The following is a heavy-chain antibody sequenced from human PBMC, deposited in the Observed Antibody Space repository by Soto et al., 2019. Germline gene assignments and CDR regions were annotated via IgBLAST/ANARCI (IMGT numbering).Heavy chain of an antibody. J-gene: IGHJ4*02. V-gene: IGHV1-8*01. D-gene: IGHD2-15*01. CDR3: ARVPYCGGGSCPYYCDC. CDR1: GYTFTSYD. Sequence: ASVKVSCKASGYTFTSYDINWVRQATGQGLEWMGWMNPNSGNTGYAQKFQGRVTMTRNTSISTAYMELSSLRSEDTAVYYCARVPYCGGGSCPYYCDCWGQGTLVTVSS. CDR2: MNPNSGNT.